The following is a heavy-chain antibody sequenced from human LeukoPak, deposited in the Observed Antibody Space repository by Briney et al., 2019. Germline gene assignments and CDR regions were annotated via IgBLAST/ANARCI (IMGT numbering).Heavy chain of an antibody. V-gene: IGHV5-51*01. CDR1: EYDFADYW. CDR3: ARRKFYDTYLDP. J-gene: IGHJ5*02. CDR2: AHPATSII. D-gene: IGHD2/OR15-2a*01. Sequence: EESLKISCEGPEYDFADYWIGLVRQTPGRGLEWMGIAHPATSIIHYGPSFQGQVTISFDRSLSTAYLQWTSLKASDSGMYFCARRKFYDTYLDPWGRGTLVTVSS.